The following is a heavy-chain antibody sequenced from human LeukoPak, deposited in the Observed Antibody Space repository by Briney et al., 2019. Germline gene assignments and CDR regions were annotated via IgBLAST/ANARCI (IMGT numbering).Heavy chain of an antibody. CDR3: ARPLLGCSSTSCYVNDAFDI. Sequence: GESLKISCKGSGYSFTSYWISWVRQMPGKGLEWMGRIDPSDSYTNYSPSFQGHVIISADKSISTAYLQWSSLKASDTAMYYCARPLLGCSSTSCYVNDAFDIWGQGTMVTVSS. D-gene: IGHD2-2*01. CDR1: GYSFTSYW. J-gene: IGHJ3*02. V-gene: IGHV5-10-1*01. CDR2: IDPSDSYT.